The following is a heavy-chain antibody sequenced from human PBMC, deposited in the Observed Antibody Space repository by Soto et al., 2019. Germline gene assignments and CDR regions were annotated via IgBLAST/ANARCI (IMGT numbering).Heavy chain of an antibody. CDR2: ISSDGTNT. Sequence: QVQLVESGGGVVQPGRSLRLSCAASGFTFNTYAIHWVRQAPGKGLEWVAVISSDGTNTYYLDSVKARFTISRDNSKNTVYVQMNSLRAEETAVYYCASDRWLHVGGDYWGQGTMVTVSS. CDR3: ASDRWLHVGGDY. J-gene: IGHJ4*02. V-gene: IGHV3-30-3*01. D-gene: IGHD5-12*01. CDR1: GFTFNTYA.